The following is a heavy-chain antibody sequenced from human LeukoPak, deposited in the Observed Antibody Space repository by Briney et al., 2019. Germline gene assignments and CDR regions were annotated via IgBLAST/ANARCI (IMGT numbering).Heavy chain of an antibody. CDR3: AKERFGGYIYGLGPFDY. V-gene: IGHV3-9*03. J-gene: IGHJ4*02. Sequence: GESLTLSCAASGFTFDDYAMHWVRQPPGKGLGWDSGISWNSGSIGYADSVKGRFTISRDNAKNSLYLQMNSLRAEDMALYYCAKERFGGYIYGLGPFDYRGQGTLVTVSS. CDR2: ISWNSGSI. CDR1: GFTFDDYA. D-gene: IGHD5-18*01.